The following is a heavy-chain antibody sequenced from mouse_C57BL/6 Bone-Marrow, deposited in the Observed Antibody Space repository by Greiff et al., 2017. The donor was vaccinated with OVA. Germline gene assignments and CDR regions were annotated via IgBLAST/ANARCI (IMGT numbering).Heavy chain of an antibody. V-gene: IGHV1-81*01. CDR2: IYPRSGNT. D-gene: IGHD1-1*01. Sequence: QVQLQQSGAELARPGASVKLSCKASGYTFTSYGISWVKQRTGQGLEWIGEIYPRSGNTYYHEKFKGKATLTADKSSSTAYLELRSLTSEDSAVYCCASKDDVYYYGSSYEGYYWYFDDWGTGTTLTVSS. CDR3: ASKDDVYYYGSSYEGYYWYFDD. J-gene: IGHJ1*03. CDR1: GYTFTSYG.